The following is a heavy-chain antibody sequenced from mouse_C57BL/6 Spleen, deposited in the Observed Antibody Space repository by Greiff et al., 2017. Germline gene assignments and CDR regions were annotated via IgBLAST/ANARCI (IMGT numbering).Heavy chain of an antibody. V-gene: IGHV1-64*01. Sequence: QVQLQQPGAELVKPGASVKLSCKASGYTFTSYWMHWVKQRPGQGLEWIGMIHPNSGSTNYNEKFKSKATLTVDKSSCTAYMQLSSLTSEDSAVYYCARGSTVAGNAMDYWGQGTSVTVSS. D-gene: IGHD1-1*01. CDR1: GYTFTSYW. J-gene: IGHJ4*01. CDR2: IHPNSGST. CDR3: ARGSTVAGNAMDY.